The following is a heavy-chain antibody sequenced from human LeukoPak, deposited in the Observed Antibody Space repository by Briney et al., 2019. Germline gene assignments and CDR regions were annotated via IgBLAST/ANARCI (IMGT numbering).Heavy chain of an antibody. J-gene: IGHJ4*02. Sequence: SGGSLRLSCAASGFTFSSYWMSWIRQPPGKGLEWIGSIYYSGSTYYNPSLKSRVTISVDTSKNQFSLKLSSVIAADTAVYYCASQYYDFWSGYYQYYFDYWGQGTLVTVSS. V-gene: IGHV4-39*07. D-gene: IGHD3-3*01. CDR2: IYYSGST. CDR3: ASQYYDFWSGYYQYYFDY. CDR1: GFTFSSYW.